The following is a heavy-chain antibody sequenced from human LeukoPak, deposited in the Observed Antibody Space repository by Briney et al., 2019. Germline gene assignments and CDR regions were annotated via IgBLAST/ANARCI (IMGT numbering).Heavy chain of an antibody. CDR1: GFTFGTYA. CDR3: AGGSSWYRGIDY. CDR2: ISTNGGST. V-gene: IGHV3-64*01. D-gene: IGHD6-13*01. Sequence: GGSLRLSCAASGFTFGTYAMYSVRQAPGTGLEYVSAISTNGGSTYYANSVKGRFTISRDNSKNTLYLQLGRLRSEDLGVYYCAGGSSWYRGIDYWGQGTLVTVSS. J-gene: IGHJ4*02.